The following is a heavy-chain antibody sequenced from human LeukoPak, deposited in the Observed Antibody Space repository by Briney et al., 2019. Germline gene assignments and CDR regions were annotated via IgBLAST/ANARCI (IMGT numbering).Heavy chain of an antibody. CDR2: INYSGST. J-gene: IGHJ4*02. Sequence: SETLSLTCTVSGGSVSSTTYYWSWIRQPPGKGLEWIASINYSGSTYYNPSLKSRVTISVDTSENQFSLKLSSVTAADTAVYYCARAAYGSGSYYKSFDYWGQGTLVTVSS. V-gene: IGHV4-39*01. CDR3: ARAAYGSGSYYKSFDY. CDR1: GGSVSSTTYY. D-gene: IGHD3-10*01.